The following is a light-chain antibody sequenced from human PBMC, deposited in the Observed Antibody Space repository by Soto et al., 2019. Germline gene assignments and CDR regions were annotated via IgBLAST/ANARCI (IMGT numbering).Light chain of an antibody. V-gene: IGKV3-11*01. J-gene: IGKJ1*01. CDR1: KSVSSY. Sequence: DIVLPQSPATLSLSPGERATLSCRASKSVSSYLAWYQQKPGQAPRLLIYDASNRATGIPARFSGSGSGTDFTLTISSLEPEDFAVYYCQQRSNWPPWTFGQGTKVEIK. CDR3: QQRSNWPPWT. CDR2: DAS.